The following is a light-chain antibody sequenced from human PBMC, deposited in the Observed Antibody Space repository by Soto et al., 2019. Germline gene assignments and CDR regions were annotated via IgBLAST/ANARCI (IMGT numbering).Light chain of an antibody. CDR3: LQDNMYTLT. J-gene: IGKJ4*01. CDR1: QGISSY. V-gene: IGKV1-8*01. CDR2: AAS. Sequence: AIRRTQSPSSFSASTGDTVTITCRASQGISSYLAWYQQKPGKAPKLLIYAASTLQSGVPSRFSGSGSGTDFTLTISSLKNEDIATYDCLQDNMYTLTFGGGTKVDIK.